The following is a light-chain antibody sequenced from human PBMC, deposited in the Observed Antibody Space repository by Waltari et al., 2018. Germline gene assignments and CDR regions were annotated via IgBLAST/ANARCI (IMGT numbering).Light chain of an antibody. CDR1: QSVSSN. Sequence: EIVMTQSPGTLSVSPGERATLSCRASQSVSSNLAWYQQKPGQAPRLLIYGASTRATGIPGRFSGSGSGTEFTLTISSLQSEDFAVYFCQQYNNWPLLTFGGGTKVEIK. V-gene: IGKV3-15*01. J-gene: IGKJ4*01. CDR2: GAS. CDR3: QQYNNWPLLT.